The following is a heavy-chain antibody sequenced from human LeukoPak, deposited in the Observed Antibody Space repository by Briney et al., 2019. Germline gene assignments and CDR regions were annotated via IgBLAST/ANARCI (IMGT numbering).Heavy chain of an antibody. CDR1: GGSFSGYY. CDR3: ARLMERRRDDAFDI. D-gene: IGHD1-1*01. V-gene: IGHV4-34*01. Sequence: PSETLSLTCAVYGGSFSGYYWSWIRQPPGKGLEWIGEINHSGSTNYNPSLKSRVTISVDTSKNQFSLKLSSVTAADTAVYYCARLMERRRDDAFDIWGRGTMVTVSS. CDR2: INHSGST. J-gene: IGHJ3*02.